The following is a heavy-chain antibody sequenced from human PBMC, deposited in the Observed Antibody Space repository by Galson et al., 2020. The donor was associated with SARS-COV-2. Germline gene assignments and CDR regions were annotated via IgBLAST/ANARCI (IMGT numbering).Heavy chain of an antibody. V-gene: IGHV1-24*01. CDR3: ATGTPVGATGWFDP. J-gene: IGHJ5*02. Sequence: ASVKVSCKVSGYTLTELSMHWVRQAPAKGLEWMGGFDPEDGETIYAQKFQGRVTMTEDTSTDTAYMELSSLRSEDTAVYYCATGTPVGATGWFDPWGQGTLVTVSS. CDR1: GYTLTELS. CDR2: FDPEDGET. D-gene: IGHD1-26*01.